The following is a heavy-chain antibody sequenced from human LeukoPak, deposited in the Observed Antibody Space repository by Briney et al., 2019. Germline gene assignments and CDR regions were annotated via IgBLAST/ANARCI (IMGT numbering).Heavy chain of an antibody. CDR1: GFTFSSYA. Sequence: GGSLRLSCAASGFTFSSYAMHWVRQAPGKGLEWVAVISYDGSNKYYADSVKGRFTISRDNTKNSLYLQMNSLRAEDTAVYYCARDYDFWSGRYFDYWGQGTLVTVSS. V-gene: IGHV3-30*04. D-gene: IGHD3-3*01. CDR3: ARDYDFWSGRYFDY. J-gene: IGHJ4*02. CDR2: ISYDGSNK.